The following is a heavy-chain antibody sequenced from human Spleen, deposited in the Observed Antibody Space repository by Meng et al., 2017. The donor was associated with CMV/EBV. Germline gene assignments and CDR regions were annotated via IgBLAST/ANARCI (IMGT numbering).Heavy chain of an antibody. CDR3: ATEYHGSEFIY. CDR2: IKSKPVGETI. CDR1: GFTFSSYE. Sequence: GGSLRLSCAASGFTFSSYEMNWVRQAPGKGLEWVARIKSKPVGETIDYAAPVKGRFTISRDDSESTLYLQMNDLKTEDTAIYYCATEYHGSEFIYWGQGTVVTVSS. V-gene: IGHV3-15*01. J-gene: IGHJ4*02. D-gene: IGHD3-10*01.